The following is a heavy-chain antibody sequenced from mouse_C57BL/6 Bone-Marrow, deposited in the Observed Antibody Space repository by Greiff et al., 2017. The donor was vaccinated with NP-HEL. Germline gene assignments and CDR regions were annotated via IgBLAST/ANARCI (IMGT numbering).Heavy chain of an antibody. V-gene: IGHV14-3*01. J-gene: IGHJ4*01. CDR3: ASAQATWDYAMDY. Sequence: VQLQQSVAELVRPGASVKLSCTASGFNIKNTYMHWVKQRPEQGLAWIGRIDPANGNTKYAPKFQGKATITADTSSNTAYLQLSSLTSEDTAIYYCASAQATWDYAMDYWGQGTSVTVSS. CDR2: IDPANGNT. D-gene: IGHD3-2*02. CDR1: GFNIKNTY.